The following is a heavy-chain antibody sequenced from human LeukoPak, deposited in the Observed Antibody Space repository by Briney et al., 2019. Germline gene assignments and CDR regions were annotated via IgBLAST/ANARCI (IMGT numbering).Heavy chain of an antibody. J-gene: IGHJ4*02. Sequence: ASVKVSCKASGYSFTNYYIYWVRQAPGQGLEWMGIINPSGGSTSYAQKFQGRVTMTRDTSTSTVYMELSDPASDDSAGYCSARGPDVDIVASFDYWGQGTLVTVSS. D-gene: IGHD5-12*01. CDR3: ARGPDVDIVASFDY. V-gene: IGHV1-46*01. CDR2: INPSGGST. CDR1: GYSFTNYY.